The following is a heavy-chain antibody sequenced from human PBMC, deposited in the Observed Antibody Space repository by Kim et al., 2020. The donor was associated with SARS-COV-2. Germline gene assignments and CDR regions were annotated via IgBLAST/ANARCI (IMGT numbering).Heavy chain of an antibody. CDR2: ISSSGSTK. Sequence: GGSLRLSCAASGFTFSSYEMNWVRQAPGKGLEWVSYISSSGSTKYYADSVKGRFTISRDNAKNSLYLQMNSLRPEDTAVYYCARERVTPVDYWGQGTLVTVSS. CDR3: ARERVTPVDY. CDR1: GFTFSSYE. D-gene: IGHD4-4*01. V-gene: IGHV3-48*03. J-gene: IGHJ4*02.